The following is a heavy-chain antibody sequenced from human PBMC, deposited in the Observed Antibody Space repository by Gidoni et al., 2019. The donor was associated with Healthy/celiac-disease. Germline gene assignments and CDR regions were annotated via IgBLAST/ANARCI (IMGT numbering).Heavy chain of an antibody. V-gene: IGHV3-15*01. D-gene: IGHD6-19*01. CDR3: TTLGQWLVNVVLDY. CDR1: GFTFSNAW. J-gene: IGHJ4*02. Sequence: EVQLVESGGGLVKPGGSLRLSCAASGFTFSNAWMSWVRQAPGKGLEWVGRIKSKTDGGTTDYAAPVKGRFTISRDDSKNTLYLQMNSLKTEDTAVYYCTTLGQWLVNVVLDYWGQGTLVTVSS. CDR2: IKSKTDGGTT.